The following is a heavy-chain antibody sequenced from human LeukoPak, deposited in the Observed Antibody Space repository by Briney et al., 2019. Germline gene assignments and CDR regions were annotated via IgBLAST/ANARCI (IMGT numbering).Heavy chain of an antibody. D-gene: IGHD6-13*01. CDR3: ARSYSSSWIDY. J-gene: IGHJ4*02. Sequence: ASVKDSCKASGYTFTSYAMHWVRQAPGQRLEWMGWINAGNGNTKYSQKFQGRVTITRDTSASTAYMELSSLRSEDTAVYYCARSYSSSWIDYWGQGTLVTVSS. CDR1: GYTFTSYA. V-gene: IGHV1-3*01. CDR2: INAGNGNT.